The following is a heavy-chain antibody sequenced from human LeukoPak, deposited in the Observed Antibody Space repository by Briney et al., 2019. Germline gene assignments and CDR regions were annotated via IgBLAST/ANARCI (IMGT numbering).Heavy chain of an antibody. V-gene: IGHV1-46*01. J-gene: IGHJ4*02. D-gene: IGHD5-12*01. CDR2: INPSAGST. Sequence: ASVKVSCKASGYTFTGYYVHWVRQAPGQGLEWMGIINPSAGSTGYAQKFQGRVTITADKSTSTAYMELSSLRSEDTAVYYCARSPYSGYDFGIPNYFDYWGQGTLVTVSS. CDR3: ARSPYSGYDFGIPNYFDY. CDR1: GYTFTGYY.